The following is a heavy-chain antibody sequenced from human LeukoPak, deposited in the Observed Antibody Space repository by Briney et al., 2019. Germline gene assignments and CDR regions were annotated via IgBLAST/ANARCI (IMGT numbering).Heavy chain of an antibody. D-gene: IGHD6-13*01. J-gene: IGHJ5*02. CDR2: IYSGGST. CDR1: GFTVSSNY. V-gene: IGHV3-53*01. CDR3: ARVASGYSSIEFDP. Sequence: GGSLRLSCAASGFTVSSNYMSWVRQAPGKGLEWVSVIYSGGSTYYADSVKGRFTISRDNSKNTLYLQMNSLRAEDTAVYYCARVASGYSSIEFDPWGQGTLVTVSS.